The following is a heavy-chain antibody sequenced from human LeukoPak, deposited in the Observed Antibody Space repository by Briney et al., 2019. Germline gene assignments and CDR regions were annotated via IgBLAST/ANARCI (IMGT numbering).Heavy chain of an antibody. CDR1: RFTFDNYG. CDR2: ISSSGNRA. J-gene: IGHJ4*02. Sequence: GGSLRLSCVTSRFTFDNYGMAWVRQAPGKGLEWVSDISSSGNRARYGDSVKGRFTISRDNSKDTLYLQMNSLRVEDTAVYYCARVAGYCDSTSNCYSDYWGQGTLVTVSS. CDR3: ARVAGYCDSTSNCYSDY. V-gene: IGHV3-23*05. D-gene: IGHD2-2*01.